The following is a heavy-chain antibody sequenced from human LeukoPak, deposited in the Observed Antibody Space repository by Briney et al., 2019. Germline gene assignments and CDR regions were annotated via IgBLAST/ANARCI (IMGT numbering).Heavy chain of an antibody. J-gene: IGHJ4*02. Sequence: SETLSLTCTVSGGSISTITYYWGWIRQPPGRGLKWIGFIYYSGSTNYNPSLKSRVTISVDTSKNQFSLKLSSVTAADTAVYYCAREYYDSSGYYFDYWGQGTLVTVSS. CDR1: GGSISTITYY. D-gene: IGHD3-22*01. CDR3: AREYYDSSGYYFDY. CDR2: IYYSGST. V-gene: IGHV4-61*01.